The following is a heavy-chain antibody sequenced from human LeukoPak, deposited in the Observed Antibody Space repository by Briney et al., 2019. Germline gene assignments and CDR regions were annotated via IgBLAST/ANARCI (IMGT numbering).Heavy chain of an antibody. D-gene: IGHD7-27*01. CDR1: GYTFTGYY. CDR2: INPNSGGT. J-gene: IGHJ6*02. Sequence: ASVKVSCKASGYTFTGYYMHWVRQAPGQGLEWMGWINPNSGGTNYAQKFQGRVTMTRDTSISTAYMELSRLRSDDTAVYYCAMFPAGDIPDYGMGVWGQGSTVTVFS. V-gene: IGHV1-2*02. CDR3: AMFPAGDIPDYGMGV.